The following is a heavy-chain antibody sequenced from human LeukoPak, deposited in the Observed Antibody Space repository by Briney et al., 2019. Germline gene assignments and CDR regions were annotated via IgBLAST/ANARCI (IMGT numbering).Heavy chain of an antibody. CDR2: INPNSGGT. Sequence: ASVKVSCKASGYTFTGYYMHWVRQAPGQGLEWMGWINPNSGGTNYAQKLQGRVTMTTDTSTTTAYMELRSLRSDDTAVYYCARVIGAAAGPYYFDSWGQGTLVTVSS. V-gene: IGHV1-2*02. J-gene: IGHJ4*02. D-gene: IGHD6-25*01. CDR1: GYTFTGYY. CDR3: ARVIGAAAGPYYFDS.